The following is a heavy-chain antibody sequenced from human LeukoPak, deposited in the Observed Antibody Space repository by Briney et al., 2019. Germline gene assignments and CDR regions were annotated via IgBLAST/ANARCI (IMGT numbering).Heavy chain of an antibody. J-gene: IGHJ4*02. Sequence: GGSLRLSCAASGFTFSSYSMNWVRQAPGKGLEWVSSISSSSSYIYYADSVKGRFTISRDNAKNSLYLQMNSLRAEDTAVYYCAREFGGDYEDYFDYWGQGTLVTVSS. CDR3: AREFGGDYEDYFDY. CDR1: GFTFSSYS. CDR2: ISSSSSYI. V-gene: IGHV3-21*01. D-gene: IGHD4-17*01.